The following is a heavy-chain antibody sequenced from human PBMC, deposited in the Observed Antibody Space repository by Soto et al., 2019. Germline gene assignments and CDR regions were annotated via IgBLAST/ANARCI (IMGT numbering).Heavy chain of an antibody. CDR1: GGSISSGVYY. Sequence: SETLSLTCTVSGGSISSGVYYWSWIRHHPGKGLEWIGYIYYSGSTYYNPSLKSRVTISVDTSKNQFSLKLSSVTAADTAVYYCARGVLGYCSGGSCASGFWYFDLWGRGTLVTVSS. CDR2: IYYSGST. D-gene: IGHD2-15*01. J-gene: IGHJ2*01. CDR3: ARGVLGYCSGGSCASGFWYFDL. V-gene: IGHV4-31*03.